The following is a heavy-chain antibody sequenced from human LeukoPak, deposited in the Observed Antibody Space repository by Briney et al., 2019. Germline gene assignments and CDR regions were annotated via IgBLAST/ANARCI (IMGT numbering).Heavy chain of an antibody. V-gene: IGHV1-2*02. CDR1: GYTFTGYY. CDR2: INPNSGVT. D-gene: IGHD3-10*01. CDR3: AREQGPTMVRGVIVY. J-gene: IGHJ4*02. Sequence: ASVKVSCKSSGYTFTGYYMHWVRQAPGQGLEWMGWINPNSGVTNYAQKFQGRVTMTRDTSISSAYMELSSLRSEDTAVYYCAREQGPTMVRGVIVYWGQGTLVTVSS.